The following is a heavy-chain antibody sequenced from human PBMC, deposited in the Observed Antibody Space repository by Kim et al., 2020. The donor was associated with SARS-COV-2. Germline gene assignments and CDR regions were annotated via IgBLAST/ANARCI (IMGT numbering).Heavy chain of an antibody. CDR1: GGSFSGYY. D-gene: IGHD3-3*01. CDR3: ARGRYGEITIFGVVPGHYYMDV. Sequence: SETLSLTCAVYGGSFSGYYWSWIRQPPGKGLAWIGEINHSGSTNYNPSLKSRVTISVDTSKNQFSLKLSSVTAADTAVYYCARGRYGEITIFGVVPGHYYMDVWGKGTTVTVSS. J-gene: IGHJ6*03. CDR2: INHSGST. V-gene: IGHV4-34*01.